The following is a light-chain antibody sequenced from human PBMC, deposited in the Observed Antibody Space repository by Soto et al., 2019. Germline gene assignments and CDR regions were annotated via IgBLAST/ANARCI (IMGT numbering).Light chain of an antibody. CDR2: HVS. Sequence: QSVLTQPASVSGSPGQSITISCIGTSSDVGGYNFVSWYQQHPGKVPKLMSYHVSDRPSGLSHRFSGSRSGNTASLTISGLQAEDGADYYCASYSGSNPFVFGGGTKLTVL. CDR1: SSDVGGYNF. J-gene: IGLJ2*01. CDR3: ASYSGSNPFV. V-gene: IGLV2-14*03.